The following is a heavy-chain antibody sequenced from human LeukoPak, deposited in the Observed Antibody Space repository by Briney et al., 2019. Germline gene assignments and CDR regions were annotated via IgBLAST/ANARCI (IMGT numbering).Heavy chain of an antibody. V-gene: IGHV4-39*07. Sequence: PSETLSLTCTVSGGSISSSSYYWGWIRQPPGKGLEWIGSIYYRGSTYYNPSLKGRVTISVDTSKNQFSLKLSSVTAADTAVYYCARGKMATTPNWYFDLWGRGTLVTVSS. CDR2: IYYRGST. CDR3: ARGKMATTPNWYFDL. D-gene: IGHD5-24*01. J-gene: IGHJ2*01. CDR1: GGSISSSSYY.